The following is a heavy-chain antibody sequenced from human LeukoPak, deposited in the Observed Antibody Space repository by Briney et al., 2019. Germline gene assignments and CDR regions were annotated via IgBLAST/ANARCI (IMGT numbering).Heavy chain of an antibody. Sequence: PGRSLRLSCAASGFTFSSYGMHWVRQAPGKGLEWVAVISYDGSNKYYADSVKGRFTISRDNSKNTLYLQMNSLRAEDTAVYYCARAHIEYGDLYYYYYYGMDVWGKGTTVTVSS. V-gene: IGHV3-30*03. CDR3: ARAHIEYGDLYYYYYYGMDV. D-gene: IGHD4-17*01. CDR2: ISYDGSNK. CDR1: GFTFSSYG. J-gene: IGHJ6*04.